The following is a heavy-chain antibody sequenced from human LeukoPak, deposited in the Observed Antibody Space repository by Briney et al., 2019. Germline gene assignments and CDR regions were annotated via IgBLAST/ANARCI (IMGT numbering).Heavy chain of an antibody. D-gene: IGHD5-12*01. CDR3: ARDGYSGFDDAFDI. J-gene: IGHJ3*02. CDR1: GFTSSSYW. Sequence: PGGSLRLSCAASGFTSSSYWMSWVRQAPGKGLEWVANIKQDGSEKYYVDSVKGRFTISRDNAKNSLYLQMNSLRAEDTAVYYCARDGYSGFDDAFDIWGQGTMVTVSS. V-gene: IGHV3-7*01. CDR2: IKQDGSEK.